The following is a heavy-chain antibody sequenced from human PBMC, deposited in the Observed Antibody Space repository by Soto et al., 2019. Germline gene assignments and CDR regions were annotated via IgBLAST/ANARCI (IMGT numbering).Heavy chain of an antibody. Sequence: TSETLPLTCAVDGGSFSGYDWTWIRQPPGTGLEWIGEINHSGSSNYNPSLKSRVTISVDTSKNQFSLKLTSVTAADTAVYYCARDKITGLFDYWGQRTLVTVSS. CDR2: INHSGSS. D-gene: IGHD2-8*02. V-gene: IGHV4-34*01. J-gene: IGHJ4*02. CDR3: ARDKITGLFDY. CDR1: GGSFSGYD.